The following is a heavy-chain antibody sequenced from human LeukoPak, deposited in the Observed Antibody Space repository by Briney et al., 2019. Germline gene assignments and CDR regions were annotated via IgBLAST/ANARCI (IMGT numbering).Heavy chain of an antibody. CDR3: AAGCTDTSCFWFYYADV. CDR1: GGSFSGYY. J-gene: IGHJ6*03. Sequence: PSETLSLTCAVYGGSFSGYYWTWIRPPPGKGLEWIGEINHSGSTNYNPSLKSRVTISVDTSKNQFSLKLTSVTAADTAVYYCAAGCTDTSCFWFYYADVWGKGTTVTVSS. D-gene: IGHD2-2*01. CDR2: INHSGST. V-gene: IGHV4-34*01.